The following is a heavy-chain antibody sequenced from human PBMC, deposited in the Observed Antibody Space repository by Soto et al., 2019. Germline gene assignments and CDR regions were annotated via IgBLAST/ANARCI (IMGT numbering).Heavy chain of an antibody. D-gene: IGHD1-26*01. Sequence: GASVKASCKSSGDTFTGYYMHWVRQAPGQGLEWMGWINPNSGGTNYAQKFQGWVTMTRDTSISTAYMELSRLRSDDTAVYYCARVGVGAFNWFDPWGQGTLVTVSS. V-gene: IGHV1-2*04. CDR3: ARVGVGAFNWFDP. CDR2: INPNSGGT. CDR1: GDTFTGYY. J-gene: IGHJ5*02.